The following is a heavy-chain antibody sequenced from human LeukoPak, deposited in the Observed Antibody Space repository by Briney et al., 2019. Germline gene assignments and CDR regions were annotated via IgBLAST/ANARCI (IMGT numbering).Heavy chain of an antibody. CDR3: ARGHSSGWYYYYGMDV. D-gene: IGHD6-19*01. Sequence: SETLSLTCTVSGGSISSYYWSWIRQPPGKGLEWIGYIYYSGSTNYNASLKSRVTISVDTSKNQFSLKLSSVTAADTAVYYCARGHSSGWYYYYGMDVWGQGTTVTVSS. CDR2: IYYSGST. J-gene: IGHJ6*02. CDR1: GGSISSYY. V-gene: IGHV4-59*01.